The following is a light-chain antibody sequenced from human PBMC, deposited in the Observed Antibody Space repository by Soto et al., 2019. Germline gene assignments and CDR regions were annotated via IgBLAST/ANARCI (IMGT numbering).Light chain of an antibody. V-gene: IGKV1-8*01. J-gene: IGKJ4*01. CDR1: QGISSY. CDR2: DAS. CDR3: QQYYSYPLT. Sequence: AIGMTQSPSSLSACTGDRVTITCRASQGISSYLAWYQQKPWKAPKLLIYDASTLQIGVQSRFRGSGSGTDFTLPVSRLQSEDFATYYCQQYYSYPLTFGGRTKVQIK.